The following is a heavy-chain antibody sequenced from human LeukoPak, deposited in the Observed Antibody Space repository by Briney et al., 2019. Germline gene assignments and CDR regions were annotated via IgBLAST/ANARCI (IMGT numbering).Heavy chain of an antibody. CDR2: ISAYNGDT. Sequence: ASVKVSCKASDYTFASYGINWVRQAPGQGLEWMGWISAYNGDTNYAQKLRGRVTMTTDTSTSTAYMELRSLRSDDTAVYYCARESNWAYYFDYWGQGTLVTVSS. D-gene: IGHD7-27*01. CDR3: ARESNWAYYFDY. J-gene: IGHJ4*02. V-gene: IGHV1-18*01. CDR1: DYTFASYG.